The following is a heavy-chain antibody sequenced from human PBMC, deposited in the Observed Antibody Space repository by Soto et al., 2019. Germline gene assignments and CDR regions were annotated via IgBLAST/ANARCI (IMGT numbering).Heavy chain of an antibody. CDR1: GFTFSSYG. V-gene: IGHV3-33*01. D-gene: IGHD6-6*01. CDR3: ASGLEYSSSSRHYYYYHAMDV. CDR2: IWYDGSNK. J-gene: IGHJ6*02. Sequence: GGSLRLSCAASGFTFSSYGMHWVRQAPGKGLEWVAVIWYDGSNKYYADSVKGRFTISRDNSKNTLYLQMNSLRAEDTAVYYCASGLEYSSSSRHYYYYHAMDVWGQGTTVTVSS.